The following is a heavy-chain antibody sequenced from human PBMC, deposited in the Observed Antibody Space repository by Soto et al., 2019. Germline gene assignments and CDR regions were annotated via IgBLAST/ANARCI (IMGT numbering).Heavy chain of an antibody. J-gene: IGHJ6*02. V-gene: IGHV4-59*12. D-gene: IGHD6-19*01. CDR3: ARGGYSSGWSLADYYYGMDV. CDR1: GGSINLYY. Sequence: SETLSLTCTVSGGSINLYYWSWIRQSPGKGLEWIGYVYYNGSTTYNPSLKSRVTISLDTSKNQFSLKLSSVTAADTAVYYCARGGYSSGWSLADYYYGMDVWGQGTTVTVSS. CDR2: VYYNGST.